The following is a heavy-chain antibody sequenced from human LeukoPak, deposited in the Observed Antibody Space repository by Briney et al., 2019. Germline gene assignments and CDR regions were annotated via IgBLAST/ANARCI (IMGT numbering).Heavy chain of an antibody. Sequence: SETLSLTCTVSGGSISSGGYYWSWIRQHPGKGLEWIGYIYYSGSTYYNPSLKSRVTLSIDTSKNQFSLDLTSVTAADTAVYYCTRLSCTTSSCTHGGFYYYGMDVWGQGTTVAVSS. CDR1: GGSISSGGYY. J-gene: IGHJ6*02. D-gene: IGHD2-8*01. V-gene: IGHV4-31*03. CDR3: TRLSCTTSSCTHGGFYYYGMDV. CDR2: IYYSGST.